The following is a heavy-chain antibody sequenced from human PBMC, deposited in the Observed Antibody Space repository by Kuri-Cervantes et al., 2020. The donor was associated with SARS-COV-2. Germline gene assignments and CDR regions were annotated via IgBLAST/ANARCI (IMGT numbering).Heavy chain of an antibody. CDR3: ARGYDFWRGYYLHY. CDR1: GGSISSSSYY. CDR2: IYYSGST. D-gene: IGHD3-3*01. V-gene: IGHV4-39*02. Sequence: SETLSLTCTVSGGSISSSSYYWGWIRQPPGKGLEWIGSIYYSGSTNYNPSLKSRVAISLDTSKHHFSLSLSSVTAADTAVYYCARGYDFWRGYYLHYWGQGVLVTVSS. J-gene: IGHJ4*02.